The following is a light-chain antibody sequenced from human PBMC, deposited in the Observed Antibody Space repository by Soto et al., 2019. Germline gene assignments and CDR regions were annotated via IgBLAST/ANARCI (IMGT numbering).Light chain of an antibody. Sequence: EIVLTQSPGTLSLSPGERATLSCRASQSVSRTYFAWYQQKPGQAPRLLIHGASSRATGIPDRFSGSGSGTDFPLTISRLEPEDFAVYYCQQYGGSPPFTFGPGTKVDLK. J-gene: IGKJ3*01. CDR3: QQYGGSPPFT. CDR1: QSVSRTY. V-gene: IGKV3-20*01. CDR2: GAS.